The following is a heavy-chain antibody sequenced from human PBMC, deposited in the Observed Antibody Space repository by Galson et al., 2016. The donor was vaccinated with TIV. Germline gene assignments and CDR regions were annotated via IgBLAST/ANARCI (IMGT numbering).Heavy chain of an antibody. CDR3: ARAFWTGNYFFDF. J-gene: IGHJ4*02. D-gene: IGHD3/OR15-3a*01. CDR1: GYSFTGSW. CDR2: IYPGDSET. Sequence: QSGAEVKKPGESLKISCKGSGYSFTGSWIDWVRQVPGKGLEWMGVIYPGDSETRYSPSCQGQVTISADKSINTAFVQWSSLKASDTAMYYCARAFWTGNYFFDFWGQGTLVTVSS. V-gene: IGHV5-51*01.